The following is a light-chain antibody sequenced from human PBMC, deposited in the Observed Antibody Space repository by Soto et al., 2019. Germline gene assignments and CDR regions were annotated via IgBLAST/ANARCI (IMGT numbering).Light chain of an antibody. CDR1: QSVSSN. CDR3: QQSYNIPRT. CDR2: GAS. J-gene: IGKJ5*01. Sequence: EIVLTQSPGTLSLSPGERATLSCRASQSVSSNLAWYQQKPGQAPRLLIYGASTRATGIPARFSGSGSGTDFTLTISSLQPEDFATYYCQQSYNIPRTFGQGTRLEIK. V-gene: IGKV3-15*01.